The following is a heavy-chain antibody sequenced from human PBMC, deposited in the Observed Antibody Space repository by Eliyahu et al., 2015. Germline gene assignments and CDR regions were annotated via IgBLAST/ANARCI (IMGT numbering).Heavy chain of an antibody. V-gene: IGHV1-18*01. Sequence: QVQLVQSGAEVKKPGASVKVSCKASDYTFTSYAIXWVRQAPGQGLEWMGWISAYSGHTSYAQNLQGRITMTSDTSTSTAYMELRSLRSDDTAVYYCARDRVYYAFWNAHSTPDAFDIWGQGTMVTVSS. CDR1: DYTFTSYA. J-gene: IGHJ3*02. CDR2: ISAYSGHT. CDR3: ARDRVYYAFWNAHSTPDAFDI. D-gene: IGHD3-3*01.